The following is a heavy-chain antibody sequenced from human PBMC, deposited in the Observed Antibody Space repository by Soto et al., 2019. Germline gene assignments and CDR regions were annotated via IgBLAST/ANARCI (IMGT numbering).Heavy chain of an antibody. CDR1: GGSISSSSYY. CDR3: ARHLKQLDLGLVYYYYYMDV. V-gene: IGHV4-39*01. Sequence: QLQLQESGPGLVKPSETLSLTCTVSGGSISSSSYYWGWIRQPPGKGLEWIGSIYYSGSTYYNPSLKRRVTISVGTSKHQFSLKLRSVAAADTAVYYCARHLKQLDLGLVYYYYYMDVGGKGTTVTVSS. D-gene: IGHD6-6*01. J-gene: IGHJ6*03. CDR2: IYYSGST.